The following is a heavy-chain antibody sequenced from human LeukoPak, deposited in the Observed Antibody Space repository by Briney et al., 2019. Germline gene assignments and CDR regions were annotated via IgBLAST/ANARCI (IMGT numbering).Heavy chain of an antibody. Sequence: GTLSLTCAVSGGSISSSNWWSWVRQPPGKGLEWIGRTRNKANSYTTVYAASVKGRFTISRDESENSLLLQMNSLKTEDTAVYYCARGYNSFDSWGQGTLVTVSS. V-gene: IGHV3-72*01. D-gene: IGHD1-1*01. CDR1: GGSISSSNW. CDR3: ARGYNSFDS. J-gene: IGHJ4*02. CDR2: TRNKANSYTT.